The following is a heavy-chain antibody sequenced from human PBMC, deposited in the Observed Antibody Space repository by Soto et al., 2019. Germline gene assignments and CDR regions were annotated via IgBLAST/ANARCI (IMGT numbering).Heavy chain of an antibody. J-gene: IGHJ5*02. D-gene: IGHD5-18*01. CDR1: GYTFTNND. Sequence: SVEGSCKASGYTFTNNDVSWVRQATGQGLEWMGWMNPGSGDTGYAQKFQGRVTMTRDISIATAYMELNSLTSEDTAIYYCARMESFGSLNWFDPWGQGTLVTVSA. CDR3: ARMESFGSLNWFDP. CDR2: MNPGSGDT. V-gene: IGHV1-8*02.